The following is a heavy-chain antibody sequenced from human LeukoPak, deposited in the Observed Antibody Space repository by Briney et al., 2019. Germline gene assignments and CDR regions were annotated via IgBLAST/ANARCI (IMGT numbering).Heavy chain of an antibody. CDR3: ARIPAVAGTNFDY. CDR1: GYTFTGYD. CDR2: INPNSGGT. J-gene: IGHJ4*02. V-gene: IGHV1-2*06. Sequence: GASVKVSCKASGYTFTGYDMHWVRQAPGQGLEWMGRINPNSGGTNYAQKFQGRVTMTRDTSISTAYMELSRLRSDDTAVYYCARIPAVAGTNFDYWGQGTLVTVSS. D-gene: IGHD6-19*01.